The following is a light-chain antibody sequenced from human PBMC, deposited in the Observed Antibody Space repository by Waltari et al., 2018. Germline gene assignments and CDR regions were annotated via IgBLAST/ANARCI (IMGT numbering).Light chain of an antibody. CDR1: QSVSSN. CDR2: GVS. CDR3: QQYGRSPRG. V-gene: IGKV3D-15*01. J-gene: IGKJ2*03. Sequence: EIVMTQSPATLSVSPGERATLSCRASQSVSSNLAWYQQKPGQAPRLLIYGVSTRATGTPDRFTGSGSGTDFTLTITGLEPEDFAVYYCQQYGRSPRGFGQGTNLEIK.